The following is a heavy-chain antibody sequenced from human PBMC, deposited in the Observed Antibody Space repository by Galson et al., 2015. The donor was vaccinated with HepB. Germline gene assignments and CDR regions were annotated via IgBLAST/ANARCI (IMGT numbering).Heavy chain of an antibody. J-gene: IGHJ4*02. V-gene: IGHV3-23*01. CDR3: AKREASGYHFFDY. Sequence: SLRLSCAASGFTFSSYAMSWVRQAPGKGLEWVSSISGSGGSTSYADSVKGRFTISRDNSKNTLYLQMNSLRAEDTAVYYCAKREASGYHFFDYWGQGTLVTVSS. CDR2: ISGSGGST. D-gene: IGHD5-12*01. CDR1: GFTFSSYA.